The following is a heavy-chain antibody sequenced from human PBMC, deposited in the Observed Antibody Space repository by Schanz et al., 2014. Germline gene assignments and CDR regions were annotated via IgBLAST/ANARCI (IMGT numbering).Heavy chain of an antibody. CDR2: TYSGGST. J-gene: IGHJ4*02. D-gene: IGHD6-19*01. V-gene: IGHV3-66*01. Sequence: EVQLVESGGGVVRPGGSLRLSCSASGFTVSSNYMSWVRQAPGKGLEWVSITYSGGSTYYADSVKGRFTISRDNSKNTLYLLMNSLRAEDTAVYYCAKDLISGWSGFDYWGQGTLXTVSS. CDR3: AKDLISGWSGFDY. CDR1: GFTVSSNY.